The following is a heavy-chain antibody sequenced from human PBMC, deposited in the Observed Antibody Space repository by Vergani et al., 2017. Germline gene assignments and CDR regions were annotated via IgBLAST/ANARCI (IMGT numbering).Heavy chain of an antibody. CDR3: ARQLWVSREVGAFET. J-gene: IGHJ3*02. V-gene: IGHV4-38-2*02. D-gene: IGHD3-16*01. CDR1: GYSISRGYY. CDR2: VFHSGSA. Sequence: QVQLQESGPGLVKPSETLSLTCSVSGYSISRGYYWGWIRQRPGKGLEWIATVFHSGSAYYNPSLRRRVTISVETSKNQFSLRLTTLTAADTAVYYCARQLWVSREVGAFETSGRGT.